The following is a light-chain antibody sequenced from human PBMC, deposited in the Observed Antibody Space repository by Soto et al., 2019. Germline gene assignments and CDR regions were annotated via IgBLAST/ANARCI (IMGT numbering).Light chain of an antibody. Sequence: EIVMTQSPATLSVSPGERATLSCRASQSVSSNLAWYQQKPGQPPKLLIYWASTRESGVPDRFSGSGSGTDFTLTISGLQAEDVAFYYCQQYYISPWTFGQGTKV. CDR1: QSVSSN. V-gene: IGKV3-15*01. CDR2: WAS. J-gene: IGKJ1*01. CDR3: QQYYISPWT.